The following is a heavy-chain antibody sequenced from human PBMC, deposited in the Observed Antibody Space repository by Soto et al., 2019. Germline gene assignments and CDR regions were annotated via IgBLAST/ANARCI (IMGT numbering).Heavy chain of an antibody. Sequence: GGSLRLSCAASGFTFGSYAMSWVRQAPGKGLEWLSAISAGGGSTYYADSVKGRFTISRDNSKNTLYLQMNSLRAEDTAVYLCAKGALLVAGRVHFDYWCQGTQVTVSS. CDR3: AKGALLVAGRVHFDY. V-gene: IGHV3-23*01. CDR2: ISAGGGST. CDR1: GFTFGSYA. J-gene: IGHJ4*02. D-gene: IGHD6-19*01.